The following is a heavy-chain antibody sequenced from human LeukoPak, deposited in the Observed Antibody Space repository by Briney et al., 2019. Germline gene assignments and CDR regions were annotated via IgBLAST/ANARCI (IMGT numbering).Heavy chain of an antibody. V-gene: IGHV3-21*01. CDR2: INSNSRYK. D-gene: IGHD3-22*01. CDR3: ARSRQHQYNSSGHYEIFNWYFDL. Sequence: GGSLRLSCAASGFTFSSYSMNWVRQAPGKGLEWFSSINSNSRYKYYADSVKGRFTISRDNAKNSLYLQMNSLRAEDTAVYYCARSRQHQYNSSGHYEIFNWYFDLWGRGTLVTVSS. J-gene: IGHJ2*01. CDR1: GFTFSSYS.